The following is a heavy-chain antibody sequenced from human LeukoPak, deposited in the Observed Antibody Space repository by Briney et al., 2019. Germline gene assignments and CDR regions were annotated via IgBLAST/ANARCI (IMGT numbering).Heavy chain of an antibody. D-gene: IGHD3-10*01. Sequence: SQSLSLTCVVSVDSISSGTYSWSWIRQPPGKGLEWIGYIFHTGSTFYNPSLKSRVTISVDTSKNQFSLRLNSVTAADTAVYYCDRELWFANAAGSWFDPWGQGTLVTVSS. J-gene: IGHJ5*02. CDR1: VDSISSGTYS. V-gene: IGHV4-30-2*01. CDR2: IFHTGST. CDR3: DRELWFANAAGSWFDP.